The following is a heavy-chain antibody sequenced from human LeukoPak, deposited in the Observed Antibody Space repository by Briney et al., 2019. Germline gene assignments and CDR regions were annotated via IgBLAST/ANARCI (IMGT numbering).Heavy chain of an antibody. Sequence: ASVKVSCKASGYTFTSYYMHWVRQAPGQGLEWMGIINPSGGSTSYAQKFQGRVTMTRDMSTSTVYMELSSLRSEDTAVYYCARVEKYSSSKYNWFDPWGQGTLVTVSS. CDR1: GYTFTSYY. J-gene: IGHJ5*02. D-gene: IGHD6-13*01. V-gene: IGHV1-46*01. CDR2: INPSGGST. CDR3: ARVEKYSSSKYNWFDP.